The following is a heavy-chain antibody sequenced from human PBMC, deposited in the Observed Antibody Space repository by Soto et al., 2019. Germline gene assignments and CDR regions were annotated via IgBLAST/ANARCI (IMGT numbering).Heavy chain of an antibody. CDR1: GYSFSDHG. J-gene: IGHJ5*02. V-gene: IGHV1-3*01. D-gene: IGHD2-8*01. CDR3: ARDCYLATMVWFDP. CDR2: IHPGNGNT. Sequence: QVQLVQSGAEVKKPGASVKISCRASGYSFSDHGIHWMRQAPGQRPEWMGWIHPGNGNTRSPQKLQGRVTFTRDTSASTAYMEQSSMTSEDTAVYFCARDCYLATMVWFDPWGQGSLVTVSS.